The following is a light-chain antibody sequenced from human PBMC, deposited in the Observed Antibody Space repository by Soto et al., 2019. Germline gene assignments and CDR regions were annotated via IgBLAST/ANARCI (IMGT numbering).Light chain of an antibody. V-gene: IGLV1-44*01. CDR3: AAWDASLDGDV. Sequence: QSVLTQPPSASGTPGQRGTISCSTSSSNLGDNTVNWYQQVPGTAPKLLIYSYDQRPSGVPDRFSGSKSGTSASLAISGLQSEDEADYYCAAWDASLDGDVFGTGTKVTVL. CDR1: SSNLGDNT. CDR2: SYD. J-gene: IGLJ1*01.